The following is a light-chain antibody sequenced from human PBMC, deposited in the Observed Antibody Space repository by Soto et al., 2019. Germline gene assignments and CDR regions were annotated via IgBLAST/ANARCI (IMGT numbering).Light chain of an antibody. Sequence: QAVLTQPPSLSGAPGQRVTTSCTGSISNIGAGYDVHWYQQLPGKAPKLLIYGNDNRPSGVPERFSGSKSGTSASLAITGLRADDEADYYCQSYGSSPSANFVYGTGTKVTVL. J-gene: IGLJ1*01. CDR3: QSYGSSPSANFV. V-gene: IGLV1-40*01. CDR1: ISNIGAGYD. CDR2: GND.